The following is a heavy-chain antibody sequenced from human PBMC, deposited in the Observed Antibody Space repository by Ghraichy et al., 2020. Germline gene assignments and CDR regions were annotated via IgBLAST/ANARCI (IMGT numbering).Heavy chain of an antibody. CDR1: GFTFDDYV. J-gene: IGHJ4*02. CDR3: AKGSQRYCRGGNCYSPFDS. D-gene: IGHD2-15*01. CDR2: INWNSGSI. V-gene: IGHV3-9*01. Sequence: GGSLRLSCAASGFTFDDYVMHWVRQAPGKGLEWVSSINWNSGSIAYAGSVKGRFTISRDNAKNSLYLEMNSLRSEDTAFYYCAKGSQRYCRGGNCYSPFDSWGQGTLVTVSS.